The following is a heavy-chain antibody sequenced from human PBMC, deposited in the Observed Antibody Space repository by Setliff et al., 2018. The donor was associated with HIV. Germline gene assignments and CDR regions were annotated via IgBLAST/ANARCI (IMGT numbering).Heavy chain of an antibody. CDR1: GYTFTTYS. V-gene: IGHV1-3*01. J-gene: IGHJ6*02. Sequence: ASVKVSCKASGYTFTTYSMNWVRQAPGQGLEWLGWINAGNGNTEYSQKFQGRVTITRDTSASTAYMELSSLRSEDTAVYYCARPLTMVRGVISYYGMDVWGQGTTVTVSS. D-gene: IGHD3-10*01. CDR3: ARPLTMVRGVISYYGMDV. CDR2: INAGNGNT.